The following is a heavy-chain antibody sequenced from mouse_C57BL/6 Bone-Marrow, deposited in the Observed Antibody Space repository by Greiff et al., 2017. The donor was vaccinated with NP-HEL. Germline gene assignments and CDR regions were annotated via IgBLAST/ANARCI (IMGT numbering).Heavy chain of an antibody. D-gene: IGHD4-1*02. CDR3: ASSATGGLQLGGMAWFAY. Sequence: QVQLQQPGAELVKPGASVKLSCKASGYTFTSYWMHWVKQRPGQGLEWIGMIHPNSGSTNYNEKFKSKATLTVDKSSSTAYMQLSSLTSEDSAVYYCASSATGGLQLGGMAWFAYWGQGTLVTVSA. CDR1: GYTFTSYW. V-gene: IGHV1-64*01. CDR2: IHPNSGST. J-gene: IGHJ3*01.